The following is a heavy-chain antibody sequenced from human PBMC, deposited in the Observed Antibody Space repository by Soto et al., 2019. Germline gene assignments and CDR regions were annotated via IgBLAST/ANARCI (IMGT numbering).Heavy chain of an antibody. J-gene: IGHJ3*01. V-gene: IGHV1-18*04. CDR2: ISTYNGKT. D-gene: IGHD1-7*01. CDR3: ARGGWNYGPVAFDV. Sequence: QGQLVQSGAEVKTPGASVKVSCHASGYTFTDYGITWVRQAPGQGLEWLAWISTYNGKTHHVSTVQGRLTLTTDTSTSTAYVDLRSLRSDVTSVYYCARGGWNYGPVAFDVWGQGTVVTVSS. CDR1: GYTFTDYG.